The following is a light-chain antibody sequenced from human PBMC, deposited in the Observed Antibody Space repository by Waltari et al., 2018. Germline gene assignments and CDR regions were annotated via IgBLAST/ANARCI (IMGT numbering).Light chain of an antibody. Sequence: QSALTQPASVSGSPGQSTTISCTGTSSDVGDYNYVPWYQRHPGKAPKLIIFDVSNRPSGVSNRFSGSKSGDTASLTISGLQAEDEADYYCSSYTSSSTYVVFGGGTKLTVL. J-gene: IGLJ2*01. V-gene: IGLV2-14*03. CDR2: DVS. CDR1: SSDVGDYNY. CDR3: SSYTSSSTYVV.